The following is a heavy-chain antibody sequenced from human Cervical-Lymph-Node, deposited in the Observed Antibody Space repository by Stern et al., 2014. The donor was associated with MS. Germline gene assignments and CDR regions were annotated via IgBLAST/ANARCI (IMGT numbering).Heavy chain of an antibody. CDR3: ARFVDYPMGRVFDV. J-gene: IGHJ4*02. V-gene: IGHV7-4-1*02. D-gene: IGHD3-10*01. Sequence: VQLVQSGSEWKKPGASVKVSCKASGYTFSGYSLNWVRQAPGQGLEWMGWINTNSGNPTYARGFTGRFVFSLDTSVSTAYLQISSLKTEDTGIYFCARFVDYPMGRVFDVWGQGTQVTVSS. CDR2: INTNSGNP. CDR1: GYTFSGYS.